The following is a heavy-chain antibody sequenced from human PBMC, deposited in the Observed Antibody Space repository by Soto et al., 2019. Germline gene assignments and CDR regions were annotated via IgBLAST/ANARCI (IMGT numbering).Heavy chain of an antibody. J-gene: IGHJ4*02. V-gene: IGHV1-3*01. CDR3: ARSIVVVTALDY. CDR2: INAGIGNT. Sequence: GASVKVSCKASGYTFTSYAMHWVRQAPGQMFEWMVWINAGIGNTKYSQKFQGRFTFTRDTSASTAYMELSSLRSEDTAVYYCARSIVVVTALDYWGQGTLVTVSS. D-gene: IGHD2-21*02. CDR1: GYTFTSYA.